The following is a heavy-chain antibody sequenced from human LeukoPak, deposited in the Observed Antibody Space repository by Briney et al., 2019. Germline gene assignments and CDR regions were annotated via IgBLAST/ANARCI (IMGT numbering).Heavy chain of an antibody. V-gene: IGHV3-11*04. CDR3: ARDLGYFDL. CDR2: ITTSRNTI. J-gene: IGHJ2*01. CDR1: GFTFSDYY. Sequence: GGSLRLSCVGSGFTFSDYYMSWIRQAPGKGLEWVSFITTSRNTIYYSDSVKGRFTISRDNAKNSVYLQMNSLRAEDTAVYYCARDLGYFDLWGRGTLVTVSS.